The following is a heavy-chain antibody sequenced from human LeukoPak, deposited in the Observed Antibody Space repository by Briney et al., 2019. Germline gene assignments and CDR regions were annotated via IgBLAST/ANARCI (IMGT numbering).Heavy chain of an antibody. V-gene: IGHV4-59*08. Sequence: SETLSLTCTVSGGTISNYYWNWIRQPPGKGLEWVGYIHYSGNTKYNSSLKSRATTSVDTSTNQFSLKLSSVTAADTAVYYCARWYSSGWAFDYWGQGTLVTVSS. CDR3: ARWYSSGWAFDY. J-gene: IGHJ4*02. CDR2: IHYSGNT. D-gene: IGHD6-19*01. CDR1: GGTISNYY.